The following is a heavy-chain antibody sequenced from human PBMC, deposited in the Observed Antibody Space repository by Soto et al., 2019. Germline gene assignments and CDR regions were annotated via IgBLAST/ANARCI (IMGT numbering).Heavy chain of an antibody. Sequence: QLQLQESGPGLVKPSETLSLTCSVSGGSISNSDYYWGWIRQSPRKRLEWIGSIHYSGNTYHNPSLRRRVTTSVDTSKIQFSLRLSSVTATDSAVYYCARQRGGGYYYDAPLHAWGQGALVSVSS. D-gene: IGHD3-22*01. CDR1: GGSISNSDYY. CDR2: IHYSGNT. CDR3: ARQRGGGYYYDAPLHA. J-gene: IGHJ5*02. V-gene: IGHV4-39*01.